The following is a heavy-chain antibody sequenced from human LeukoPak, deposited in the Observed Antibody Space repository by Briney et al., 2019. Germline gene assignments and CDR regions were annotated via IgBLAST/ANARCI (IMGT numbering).Heavy chain of an antibody. CDR2: INHSGST. Sequence: SETLSLTCAVYGGSFSGYYRSWIRQPPGKGLEWIGEINHSGSTNYNPSLKSRVTISVDTSKNQFSLKLSSVTAADTAVYYCAREGTAAPYGMDVWGKGTTVTVSS. V-gene: IGHV4-34*01. CDR1: GGSFSGYY. CDR3: AREGTAAPYGMDV. J-gene: IGHJ6*04. D-gene: IGHD2-2*01.